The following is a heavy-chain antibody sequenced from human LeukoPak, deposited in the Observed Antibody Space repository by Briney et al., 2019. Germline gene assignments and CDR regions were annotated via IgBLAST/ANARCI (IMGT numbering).Heavy chain of an antibody. CDR2: ISSSSSTI. CDR3: ARVFHYGGKCGGDY. Sequence: GGSLRLSCAASGFTFSSYSVNWVRQAPGKGLEWVSYISSSSSTIYYADSVKGRFTISRDNAKNSLYLQMNSLRAEDTAVYYCARVFHYGGKCGGDYWGQGTLVTVSS. CDR1: GFTFSSYS. J-gene: IGHJ4*02. D-gene: IGHD4-23*01. V-gene: IGHV3-48*01.